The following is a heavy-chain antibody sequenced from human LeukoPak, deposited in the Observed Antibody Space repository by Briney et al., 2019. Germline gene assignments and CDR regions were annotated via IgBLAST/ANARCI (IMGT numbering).Heavy chain of an antibody. D-gene: IGHD3-3*01. CDR2: IYYSGST. V-gene: IGHV4-30-4*08. CDR3: AREVMEWSIDY. CDR1: GGSISSGDYY. Sequence: SETLSLTCTVSGGSISSGDYYWRWIRQPPGKGLEWIGYIYYSGSTYYNPSLKSRVTISVDTSKNQFSLKLSSVTAADTAVYYCAREVMEWSIDYWGQGTLVTVSS. J-gene: IGHJ4*02.